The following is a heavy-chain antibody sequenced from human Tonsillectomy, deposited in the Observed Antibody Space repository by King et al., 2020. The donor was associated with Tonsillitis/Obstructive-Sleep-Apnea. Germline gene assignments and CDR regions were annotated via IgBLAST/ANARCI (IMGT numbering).Heavy chain of an antibody. D-gene: IGHD2-2*01. J-gene: IGHJ3*02. V-gene: IGHV3-23*04. Sequence: VQLVESGGGLVQPGGSLRLSCAASGFTFSSYAMSWVRQAPGKGLEWVSAISGSGGSTNYADSVQGRFTASRDNSKNTLSLQMNNLRAEDTAVYYCAQDCPSTSCGAFDIWGQGTLVTVSS. CDR3: AQDCPSTSCGAFDI. CDR2: ISGSGGST. CDR1: GFTFSSYA.